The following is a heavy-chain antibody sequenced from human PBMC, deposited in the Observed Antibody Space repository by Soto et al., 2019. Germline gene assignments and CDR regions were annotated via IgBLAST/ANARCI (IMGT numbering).Heavy chain of an antibody. D-gene: IGHD3-3*01. CDR3: ARLREYYDFWSGYYVNWFDP. V-gene: IGHV4-59*08. CDR2: IYYSGST. J-gene: IGHJ5*02. Sequence: PSETLSLTCTVSGGSISSYYWSWIRQPPGKGLEWIGYIYYSGSTNYNPSLKSRVTISVDTSKNQFSLKLNSVTAADTAMYYCARLREYYDFWSGYYVNWFDPWGQGTLVTVSS. CDR1: GGSISSYY.